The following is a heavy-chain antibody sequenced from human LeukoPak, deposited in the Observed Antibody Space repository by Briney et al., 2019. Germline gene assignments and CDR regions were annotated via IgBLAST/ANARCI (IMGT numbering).Heavy chain of an antibody. CDR3: ARGPGLYYYDSSGYYYKNLYYFDY. V-gene: IGHV4-38-2*02. J-gene: IGHJ4*02. CDR1: GYSTSSGYY. CDR2: IYHSGST. Sequence: SETLSLTCTVSGYSTSSGYYWGWIRQPPGKGLEWIGSIYHSGSTYYNPSLKSRVTISVDTSKNQFSLKLSSETAADTAVYYCARGPGLYYYDSSGYYYKNLYYFDYWGQGTLVTVSS. D-gene: IGHD3-22*01.